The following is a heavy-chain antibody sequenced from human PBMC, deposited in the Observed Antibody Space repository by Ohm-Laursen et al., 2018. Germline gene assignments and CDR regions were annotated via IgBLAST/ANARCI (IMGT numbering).Heavy chain of an antibody. Sequence: SVKVSCKASGYTFTSYDINWVRQATGQGLEWMGWMNPNSGNTGYAQKFQGRVTMTRNTSISTAYMELSSLRSEDTAVYYCAKISLGWGYSSSSGVGDYWGQGTLVTVSS. J-gene: IGHJ4*02. CDR2: MNPNSGNT. D-gene: IGHD6-6*01. V-gene: IGHV1-8*01. CDR1: GYTFTSYD. CDR3: AKISLGWGYSSSSGVGDY.